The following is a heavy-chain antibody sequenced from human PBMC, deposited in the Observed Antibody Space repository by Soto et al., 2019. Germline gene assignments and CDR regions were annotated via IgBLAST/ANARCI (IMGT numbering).Heavy chain of an antibody. Sequence: EVQLLESGGGLVQPGGSLRLSCAGSGFSFSSYAMSWVRQAPGKGLEWVSAITGSGGRTYYAGSVKGRFTISRDNSKNTLYLQMNSLRAEDTAVYYCANHYDYGGNLDYYYAMDVW. CDR3: ANHYDYGGNLDYYYAMDV. CDR2: ITGSGGRT. J-gene: IGHJ6*01. CDR1: GFSFSSYA. V-gene: IGHV3-23*01. D-gene: IGHD3-10*01.